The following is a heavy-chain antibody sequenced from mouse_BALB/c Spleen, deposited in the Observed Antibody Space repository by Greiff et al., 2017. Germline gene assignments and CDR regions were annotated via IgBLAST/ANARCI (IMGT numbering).Heavy chain of an antibody. Sequence: DVKLQESGPGLVKPSQSLSLTCTVTGYSITSDYAWNWIRQFPGNKLEWMGYISYSGSTSYNPSLKSRISITRDTSKNQFFLQLNSVTTEDTATYYCAPYDGYYWFAYWGQGTLVTVSA. CDR3: APYDGYYWFAY. CDR2: ISYSGST. J-gene: IGHJ3*01. D-gene: IGHD2-3*01. V-gene: IGHV3-2*02. CDR1: GYSITSDYA.